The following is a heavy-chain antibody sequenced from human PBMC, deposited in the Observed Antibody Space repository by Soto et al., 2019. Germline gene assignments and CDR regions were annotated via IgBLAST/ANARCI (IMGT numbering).Heavy chain of an antibody. CDR1: GYSFTSYW. J-gene: IGHJ6*02. CDR3: AGSGGGQKQHPPKYYFGMDV. CDR2: IYPGDSDT. Sequence: EVQLVQSGAEVKKPGESLKISCKGSGYSFTSYWIGLVRQMPGKGLELMGIIYPGDSDTRYSPAFQGQVTISADKSISTGYRQWSCLKGSDTDMYSCAGSGGGQKQHPPKYYFGMDVLGQGTTVTVSS. D-gene: IGHD6-13*01. V-gene: IGHV5-51*03.